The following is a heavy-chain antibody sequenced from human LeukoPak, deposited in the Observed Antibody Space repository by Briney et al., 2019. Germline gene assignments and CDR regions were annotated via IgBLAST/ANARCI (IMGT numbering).Heavy chain of an antibody. CDR2: IKEDGSVR. V-gene: IGHV3-7*01. CDR3: ARDRAYNRFDY. J-gene: IGHJ4*02. Sequence: GGSLRLSCVDSGFTFSTSWMAWVRQAPGKGLEWVANIKEDGSVRNYVGSVKGRFTVSRDNAKKSVYLEMNSLRVEDTAVYYCARDRAYNRFDYWGQGTLVTVSS. CDR1: GFTFSTSW. D-gene: IGHD5-24*01.